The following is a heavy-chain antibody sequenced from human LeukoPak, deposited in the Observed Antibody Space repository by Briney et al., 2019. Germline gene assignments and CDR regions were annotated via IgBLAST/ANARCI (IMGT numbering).Heavy chain of an antibody. J-gene: IGHJ3*02. CDR2: MQYSGNT. Sequence: SETLSLTCTVSGGSISSSGNYWGWIRQPPWKGLEWIGRMQYSGNTYYNPSLKSRVTISEDRSKNQFSLKLRSVTAADTAVYYCARQYSHGAFDIWGQGTMVTVSS. CDR3: ARQYSHGAFDI. D-gene: IGHD5-18*01. CDR1: GGSISSSGNY. V-gene: IGHV4-39*01.